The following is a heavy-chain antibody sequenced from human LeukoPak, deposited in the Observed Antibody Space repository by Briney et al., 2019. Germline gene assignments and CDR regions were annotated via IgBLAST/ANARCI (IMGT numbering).Heavy chain of an antibody. CDR3: ARVRSSSPGTLDY. Sequence: SETLSLTCTVSGYSISSGYYWGWIRQPPGKGLEWIGSIYHSGSTYYNPSLKSRVTISVDTSKNQFSLKLSSVTAADTAVYYCARVRSSSPGTLDYWGQGTLVTVSS. CDR2: IYHSGST. V-gene: IGHV4-38-2*02. J-gene: IGHJ4*02. CDR1: GYSISSGYY. D-gene: IGHD6-13*01.